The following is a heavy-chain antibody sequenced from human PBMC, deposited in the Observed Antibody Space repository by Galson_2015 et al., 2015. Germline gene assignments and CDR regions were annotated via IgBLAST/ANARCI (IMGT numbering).Heavy chain of an antibody. V-gene: IGHV4-39*01. J-gene: IGHJ5*02. CDR3: ARHPEWLYDNWFDP. D-gene: IGHD3-3*01. CDR1: GGSISSSSYY. CDR2: IYYSGST. Sequence: SETLSLTCTVSGGSISSSSYYWGWIRQPPGKGLEWIGSIYYSGSTYYNPSLKSRVTISVDTSKNQFSLKLSSVTAADTAVYYCARHPEWLYDNWFDPWGQGTLVTVSS.